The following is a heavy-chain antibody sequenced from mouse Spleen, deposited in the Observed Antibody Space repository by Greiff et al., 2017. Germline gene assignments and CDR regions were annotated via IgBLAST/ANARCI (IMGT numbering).Heavy chain of an antibody. Sequence: VQLQQSGAELVRPGASVKLSCTASGFNIKDDYMHWVKQRPEQGLEWIGWIDPENGDTEYASKFQGKATITADTSSNTAYLQPSSLTSEDTAVYYCTTAGSNYERFAYWGQGTLVTVSA. D-gene: IGHD2-5*01. CDR2: IDPENGDT. CDR1: GFNIKDDY. J-gene: IGHJ3*01. V-gene: IGHV14-4*01. CDR3: TTAGSNYERFAY.